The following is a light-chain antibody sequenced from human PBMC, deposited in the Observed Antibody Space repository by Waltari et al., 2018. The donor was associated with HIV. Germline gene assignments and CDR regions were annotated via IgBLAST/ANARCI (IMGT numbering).Light chain of an antibody. V-gene: IGKV1-33*01. Sequence: DIQMTQSPSSLSASVGDRVTITCQASQDISNYLNWYQQKPGKAPKLLIYDASNLETGVPSMFSGSGSGTYFTFTISSLQPEDIATYYCQQYDNLPTFGGGTKVEIK. CDR1: QDISNY. CDR3: QQYDNLPT. J-gene: IGKJ4*01. CDR2: DAS.